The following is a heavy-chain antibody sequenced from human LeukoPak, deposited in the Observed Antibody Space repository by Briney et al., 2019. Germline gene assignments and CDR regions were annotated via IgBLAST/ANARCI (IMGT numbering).Heavy chain of an antibody. CDR3: AKVTIAVADY. V-gene: IGHV3-30*18. CDR2: ISYDGSNK. Sequence: GRSLRLSCAASGFTFSSYGMHWVRQAPGKGLEWVAVISYDGSNKYYADSVKGRFTIPRDNSKNTLYLQMNSLRAEDTAVYYCAKVTIAVADYWGQGTLVTVSS. J-gene: IGHJ4*02. D-gene: IGHD6-19*01. CDR1: GFTFSSYG.